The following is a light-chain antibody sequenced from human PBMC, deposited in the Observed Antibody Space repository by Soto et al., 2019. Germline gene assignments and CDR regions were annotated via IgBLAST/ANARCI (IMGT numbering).Light chain of an antibody. V-gene: IGKV3-11*01. Sequence: EIVLTQSPGTLSLSPGERATLSCRASQSVSSHLAWYQHKPGQAPRLLIYDTSNRATDIPARFSGSGSGTDFSLTISSLEPGDFAVYYCQQRSNWPLTFGHGTRLEIK. CDR1: QSVSSH. J-gene: IGKJ5*01. CDR3: QQRSNWPLT. CDR2: DTS.